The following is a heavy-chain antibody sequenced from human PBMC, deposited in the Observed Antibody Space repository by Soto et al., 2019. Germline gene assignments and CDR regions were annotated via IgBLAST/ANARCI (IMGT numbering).Heavy chain of an antibody. V-gene: IGHV2-5*02. CDR1: GFSLSTSGVG. CDR2: IYWDDDK. Sequence: QITLKESGPTLVKPTQTLTLTCTFSGFSLSTSGVGVGWIRQPPGKALEWLALIYWDDDKRYSPSLKSRLTITXXTXKXXVVLTMTNMDPVDTATYYCAHRFRYFDWTGAWFDPWGQGTLVTVSS. J-gene: IGHJ5*02. CDR3: AHRFRYFDWTGAWFDP. D-gene: IGHD3-9*01.